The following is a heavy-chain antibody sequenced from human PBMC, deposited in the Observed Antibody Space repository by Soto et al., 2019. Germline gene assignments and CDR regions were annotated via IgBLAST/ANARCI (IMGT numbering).Heavy chain of an antibody. CDR1: GFTFSSYS. CDR3: ARDQDTVFGVVIRGSAMDV. D-gene: IGHD3-3*01. Sequence: GGSLRLSCAASGFTFSSYSMNWVRQAPGKELEWVSSISSSSSYIYYADSVKGRFTISRDNAKNSLYLQMNSLRAEDTAVYYCARDQDTVFGVVIRGSAMDVWGQGTTVTVSS. J-gene: IGHJ6*02. V-gene: IGHV3-21*04. CDR2: ISSSSSYI.